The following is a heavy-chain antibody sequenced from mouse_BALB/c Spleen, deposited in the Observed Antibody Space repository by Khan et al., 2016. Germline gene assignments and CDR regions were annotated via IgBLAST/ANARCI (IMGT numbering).Heavy chain of an antibody. J-gene: IGHJ4*01. CDR1: GFTFSTSA. CDR2: INSNGGST. D-gene: IGHD2-14*01. V-gene: IGHV5-6-3*01. CDR3: AMVRQAVGY. Sequence: EVELVESGGGLVQPGGSLKLSCAASGFTFSTSAMTWVRQTPDKRLELVATINSNGGSTYYPDTVKGRFTISRDTAEDTPNVRISSRKSEDTAMYYCAMVRQAVGYWGQGTSVTFSS.